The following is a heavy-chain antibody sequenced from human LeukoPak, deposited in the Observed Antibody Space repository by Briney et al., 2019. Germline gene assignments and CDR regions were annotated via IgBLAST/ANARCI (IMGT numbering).Heavy chain of an antibody. CDR1: GGTFSSYA. CDR3: AGWMDTAMVGRGENWFDP. V-gene: IGHV1-69*05. CDR2: IIPIFGTA. Sequence: SVKVSCKASGGTFSSYAISWVRQAPGQGLEWMGGIIPIFGTANYAQKFQGRVTITTDESTSTAYMELSSLRSEDTAVYYCAGWMDTAMVGRGENWFDPWGQGTLVTVSS. J-gene: IGHJ5*02. D-gene: IGHD5-18*01.